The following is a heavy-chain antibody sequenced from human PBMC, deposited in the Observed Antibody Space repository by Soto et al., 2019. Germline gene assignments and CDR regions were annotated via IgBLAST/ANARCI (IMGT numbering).Heavy chain of an antibody. CDR1: GGSISSGDYY. Sequence: QVQLQESGPGLVKPSQTLSLTCTVSGGSISSGDYYWSWIRQPPGKGLEWIGYIYYSGSTYYNPPRKSRVTISEDTSKMEFSLKLSSVTAADTAVYYCARLNSSSWYGGGYFDYWGQGTLVTVSS. CDR2: IYYSGST. J-gene: IGHJ4*02. CDR3: ARLNSSSWYGGGYFDY. V-gene: IGHV4-30-4*08. D-gene: IGHD6-13*01.